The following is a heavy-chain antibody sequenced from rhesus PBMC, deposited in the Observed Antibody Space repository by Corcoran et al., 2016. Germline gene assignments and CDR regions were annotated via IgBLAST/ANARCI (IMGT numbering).Heavy chain of an antibody. CDR3: ARDEDYGSTLDV. D-gene: IGHD4-29*01. J-gene: IGHJ5-2*02. V-gene: IGHV4-160*01. CDR1: GGSISSNY. Sequence: QVQLQESGPGLVKPSETLSLTCAVSGGSISSNYWSWISQAPGKGLEWIGRIYGSAGRTHYNPSLKSRVTISTDTSKNRFSLKLSSVTAADTAVYYCARDEDYGSTLDVWGRGVLVTVSS. CDR2: IYGSAGRT.